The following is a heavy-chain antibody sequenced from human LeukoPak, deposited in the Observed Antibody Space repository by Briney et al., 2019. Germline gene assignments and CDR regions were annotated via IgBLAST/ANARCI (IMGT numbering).Heavy chain of an antibody. V-gene: IGHV1-18*01. J-gene: IGHJ4*02. CDR1: GYTFTTYG. CDR3: ARGRVATMPRLESAGDY. Sequence: GASVKVSCKASGYTFTTYGISWVRQAPGQGLEWMGWSSPYNGNTNYAQKFQGRVTMTRDTSIITAYMELSRLRSDDTAVYYCARGRVATMPRLESAGDYRGQGTLVTVSS. D-gene: IGHD5-12*01. CDR2: SSPYNGNT.